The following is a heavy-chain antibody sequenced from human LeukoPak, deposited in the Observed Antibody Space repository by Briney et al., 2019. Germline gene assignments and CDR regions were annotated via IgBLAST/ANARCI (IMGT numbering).Heavy chain of an antibody. CDR1: GFSVNDNY. CDR3: ARTNPVYGDYDY. V-gene: IGHV3-53*01. J-gene: IGHJ4*02. Sequence: GGSLRPSCAVSGFSVNDNYMSWVRQAPGKGLQWVSVMFPDGRTYYADSVKGRFTISRDLARNTLLLQMHSLRADDTAVHYCARTNPVYGDYDYWGQGTLVTVSS. D-gene: IGHD4-17*01. CDR2: MFPDGRT.